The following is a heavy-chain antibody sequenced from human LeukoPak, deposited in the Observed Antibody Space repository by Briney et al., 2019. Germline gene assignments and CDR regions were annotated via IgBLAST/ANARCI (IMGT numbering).Heavy chain of an antibody. V-gene: IGHV1-69-2*01. CDR2: VDPEDGET. CDR3: ATLSRVYGDYPLDY. CDR1: GYTFTDYY. Sequence: ASVKVSCKVSGYTFTDYYMHWVQQAPGKGLEWMGLVDPEDGETIYAEKFQGRVTITADTSTDTAYMELNSLRSEDTAVYYCATLSRVYGDYPLDYWGQGTLVTVFS. J-gene: IGHJ4*02. D-gene: IGHD4-17*01.